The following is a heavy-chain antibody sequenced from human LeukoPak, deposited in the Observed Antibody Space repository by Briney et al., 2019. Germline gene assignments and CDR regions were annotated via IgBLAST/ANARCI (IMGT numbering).Heavy chain of an antibody. Sequence: PSETLSLTCTVSGGSISSSSYYWGWIRQPPGKGLEWIGSIYYSGSTYYNPSLKGRVTISVDTSKNQFSLKLSSVTAADTAVYYCATTLGGHYFDYWGQGTLVTVSS. J-gene: IGHJ4*02. CDR2: IYYSGST. CDR1: GGSISSSSYY. V-gene: IGHV4-39*01. CDR3: ATTLGGHYFDY. D-gene: IGHD3-16*01.